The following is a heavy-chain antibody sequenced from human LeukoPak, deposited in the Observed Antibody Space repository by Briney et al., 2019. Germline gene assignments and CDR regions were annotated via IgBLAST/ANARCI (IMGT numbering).Heavy chain of an antibody. Sequence: PSETLSLTCTVSGGSISSYYWSWIRQPAGKGLEWIGRIYTSGSTNYNPSLKSRVTISVDTSKNQFSLKLSSVTAADTAVYYCARDSGRTYYDILTGYSYYYGMDVWGQGTTVTVSS. CDR3: ARDSGRTYYDILTGYSYYYGMDV. CDR2: IYTSGST. V-gene: IGHV4-4*07. D-gene: IGHD3-9*01. J-gene: IGHJ6*02. CDR1: GGSISSYY.